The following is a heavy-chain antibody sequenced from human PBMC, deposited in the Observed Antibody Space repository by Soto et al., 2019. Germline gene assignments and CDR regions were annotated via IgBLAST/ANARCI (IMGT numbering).Heavy chain of an antibody. CDR1: GGSISSGGYY. CDR3: ARRRYDSSGYYYSNDYYGKDV. CDR2: IYYSGST. V-gene: IGHV4-31*03. J-gene: IGHJ6*02. Sequence: PSETLSLTCTVSGGSISSGGYYWSWIRQHPGKGLEWIGYIYYSGSTYYNPSLKSRVTISVDTSKNQFSLKLSSVTAADTAVYYCARRRYDSSGYYYSNDYYGKDVWGQGTTGTV. D-gene: IGHD3-22*01.